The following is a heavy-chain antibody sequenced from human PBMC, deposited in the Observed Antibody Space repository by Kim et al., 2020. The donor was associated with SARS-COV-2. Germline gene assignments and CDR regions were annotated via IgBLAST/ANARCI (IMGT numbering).Heavy chain of an antibody. D-gene: IGHD3-10*01. J-gene: IGHJ5*02. Sequence: GGSLRLSCAASGFTFSSYSMNWVRQAPGKGLEWVSSISSSSSYIYYADSVKGRFTISRDNAKNSLYLQMNSLRAEDTAVYYCARGIPGELLWFGELLLQSNWFDPWGQGTLVTVSS. CDR1: GFTFSSYS. V-gene: IGHV3-21*01. CDR3: ARGIPGELLWFGELLLQSNWFDP. CDR2: ISSSSSYI.